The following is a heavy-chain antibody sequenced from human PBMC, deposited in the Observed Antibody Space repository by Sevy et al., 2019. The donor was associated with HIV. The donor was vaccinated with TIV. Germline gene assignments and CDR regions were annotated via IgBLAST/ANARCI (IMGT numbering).Heavy chain of an antibody. CDR3: ATNTYYYDSTGYGAFEL. Sequence: GESLKISCVASGFTFSDYAMSWVRQPPGKGLEWVSSMNWKGDNTGYADSLKGRFTISRDSTKNSLFLQINSMRVEDTALYYCATNTYYYDSTGYGAFELWGQGTMVTLSS. CDR1: GFTFSDYA. V-gene: IGHV3-20*04. CDR2: MNWKGDNT. D-gene: IGHD3-22*01. J-gene: IGHJ3*01.